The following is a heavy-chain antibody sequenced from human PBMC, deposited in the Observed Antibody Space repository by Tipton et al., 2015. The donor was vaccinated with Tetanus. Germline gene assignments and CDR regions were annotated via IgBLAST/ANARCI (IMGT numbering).Heavy chain of an antibody. D-gene: IGHD6-6*01. CDR3: ARVWGRGQLVTKPNWYFDL. V-gene: IGHV3-21*04. CDR2: ISSTSRYI. Sequence: SLRLSCEVSGFTFSNYKMNWVRQGPGRGLEWVSSISSTSRYINYANSVKGRFTISRDNAKNSLSLQVNSLRAEDTAVYYCARVWGRGQLVTKPNWYFDLWGRGTLVTVSP. J-gene: IGHJ2*01. CDR1: GFTFSNYK.